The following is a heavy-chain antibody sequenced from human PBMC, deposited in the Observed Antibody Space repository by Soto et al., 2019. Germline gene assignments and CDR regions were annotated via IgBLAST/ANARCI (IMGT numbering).Heavy chain of an antibody. D-gene: IGHD3-22*01. Sequence: GASLKLSCRGSGYSFTSYCIGWVRQMPWKGLEWMGIIYPCDSDTRYSPSLQGQVTISADKSISTAYLQWSSLKASDTAMYYCARHVSPEYYDSSGYYPGDFYSWGQGPLVTV. CDR2: IYPCDSDT. V-gene: IGHV5-51*01. CDR3: ARHVSPEYYDSSGYYPGDFYS. J-gene: IGHJ3*02. CDR1: GYSFTSYC.